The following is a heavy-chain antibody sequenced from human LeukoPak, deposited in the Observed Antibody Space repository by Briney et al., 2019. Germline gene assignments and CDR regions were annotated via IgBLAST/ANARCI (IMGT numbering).Heavy chain of an antibody. CDR3: ARLEYYYVSGNYHKLFDY. CDR1: GFTFSSYN. CDR2: ISSSGSTI. D-gene: IGHD3-10*01. V-gene: IGHV3-48*02. Sequence: GGSLRLSCAASGFTFSSYNMNWVRQAPGRGLEWVSDISSSGSTIYFADSVKGRFTISRDNAKNSLYLQMNSLRDEDTAVYYCARLEYYYVSGNYHKLFDYWGQGTLVTVCS. J-gene: IGHJ4*02.